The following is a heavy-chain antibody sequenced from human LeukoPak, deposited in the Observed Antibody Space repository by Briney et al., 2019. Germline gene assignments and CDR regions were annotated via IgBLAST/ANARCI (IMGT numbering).Heavy chain of an antibody. V-gene: IGHV4-34*01. J-gene: IGHJ1*01. Sequence: PSETLSLTCAVHGGSFSGYYWSWIRQPPGKGLEWIGEINHSGSTHYNPSLKSRVTISVDTSKNQFSLKLSSVTPADTAVYYCARGRACSGGSCSAEYFQHWGQGTLVTVSS. CDR1: GGSFSGYY. D-gene: IGHD2-15*01. CDR3: ARGRACSGGSCSAEYFQH. CDR2: INHSGST.